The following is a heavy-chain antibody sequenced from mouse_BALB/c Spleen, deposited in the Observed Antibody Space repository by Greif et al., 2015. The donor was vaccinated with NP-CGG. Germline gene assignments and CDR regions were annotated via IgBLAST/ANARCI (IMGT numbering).Heavy chain of an antibody. J-gene: IGHJ2*01. V-gene: IGHV1-80*01. Sequence: VMLVESGAELVRPGSSVKISCKASGYAFSSYWMNWVKQRPGQGLEWIGQIYPGDGDTNYNGKFKGKATLTADKSSSTAYMQLRSLKSEDSAVYFCARSQGYYFDYWGQGTTLTVSS. CDR2: IYPGDGDT. CDR1: GYAFSSYW. CDR3: ARSQGYYFDY.